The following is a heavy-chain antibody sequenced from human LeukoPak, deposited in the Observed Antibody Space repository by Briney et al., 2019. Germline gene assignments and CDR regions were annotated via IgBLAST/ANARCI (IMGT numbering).Heavy chain of an antibody. J-gene: IGHJ5*02. CDR1: GGSISSYY. CDR3: ARVAPGEPQLVWFDP. D-gene: IGHD6-13*01. Sequence: QPSETLSLTCAVSGGSISSYYWSWIRQPPGKGLEWIGYIYYSGSTNYNPSLKSRVTISVDTSKNQFSLKLSSVTAADTAVYYCARVAPGEPQLVWFDPWGQGTLVTVSS. CDR2: IYYSGST. V-gene: IGHV4-59*01.